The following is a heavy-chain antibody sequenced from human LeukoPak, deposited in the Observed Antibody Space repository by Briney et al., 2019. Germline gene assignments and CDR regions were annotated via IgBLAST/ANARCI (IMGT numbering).Heavy chain of an antibody. D-gene: IGHD6-19*01. V-gene: IGHV3-21*01. CDR2: ISSGSSYI. CDR1: AFTLSSYS. CDR3: ARARSGYTSGSDFDY. J-gene: IGHJ4*02. Sequence: GGSLRLSCAASAFTLSSYSMNWVRQAPGEGLEWVSFISSGSSYIYYADSVKDRFTISRDNAKNSLYLQMNSLRVEDRAIYYCARARSGYTSGSDFDYWGQGTLVTVSS.